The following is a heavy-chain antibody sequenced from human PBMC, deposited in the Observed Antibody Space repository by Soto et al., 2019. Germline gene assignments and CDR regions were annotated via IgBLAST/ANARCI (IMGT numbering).Heavy chain of an antibody. CDR1: GGSISSSNW. CDR2: IYHSGST. Sequence: SETLSLTCAVSGGSISSSNWWSWVRQPPGKGLEWIGEIYHSGSTNYNPSLKSRVTISVDKSKNQFSLKLSSVTAAATAVYYCAGRDGTGYCDMDGWGQGTTVTVSS. J-gene: IGHJ6*02. D-gene: IGHD3-10*01. V-gene: IGHV4-4*02. CDR3: AGRDGTGYCDMDG.